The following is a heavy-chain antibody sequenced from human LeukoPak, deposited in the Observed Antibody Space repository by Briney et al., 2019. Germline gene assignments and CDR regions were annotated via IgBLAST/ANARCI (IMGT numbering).Heavy chain of an antibody. CDR3: ARDHCSSTSCYVGSYYFDY. V-gene: IGHV3-74*01. Sequence: QSGGSLRLSCAASGFSFSNYWMHWVRQAPGKGLVWVSRINSDGSSTSYADSVKGRFTISRDNAKNTLYLQMNSLRAEDTAVYYCARDHCSSTSCYVGSYYFDYWGQGTLVTVSS. CDR1: GFSFSNYW. J-gene: IGHJ4*02. D-gene: IGHD2-2*01. CDR2: INSDGSST.